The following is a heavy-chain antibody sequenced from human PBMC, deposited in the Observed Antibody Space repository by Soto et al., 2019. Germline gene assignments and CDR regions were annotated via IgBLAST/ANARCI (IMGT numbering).Heavy chain of an antibody. J-gene: IGHJ6*02. CDR1: GFAFNNYS. CDR2: MSMDGSNK. D-gene: IGHD3-10*02. CDR3: ARDRVPYVYFYYGMDV. Sequence: QVQLVESGGGVVQPGRSLRLSCAASGFAFNNYSMHWVRQAPGKGLEWVAIMSMDGSNKYYADSVKGRFTISRDNSKGILYLQMSSLTPEDTAVYFCARDRVPYVYFYYGMDVWGQGATVTVSS. V-gene: IGHV3-30-3*01.